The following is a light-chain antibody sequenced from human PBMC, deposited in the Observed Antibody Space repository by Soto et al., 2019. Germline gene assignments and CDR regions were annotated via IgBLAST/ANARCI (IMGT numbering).Light chain of an antibody. CDR3: TSCTTRTTMI. J-gene: IGLJ2*01. Sequence: QSVLTQPASVSGSPGQSITISCTGTRSDIGAYNYVSWYQQHPGQAPKLMIYDVHIRPSGVSNRLYGSKSGNTASLTISGLQSEDEADYYCTSCTTRTTMIFVGGTKLTVL. V-gene: IGLV2-14*03. CDR1: RSDIGAYNY. CDR2: DVH.